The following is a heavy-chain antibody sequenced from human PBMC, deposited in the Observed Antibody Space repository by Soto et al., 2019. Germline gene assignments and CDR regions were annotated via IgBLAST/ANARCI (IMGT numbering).Heavy chain of an antibody. CDR1: GGSISSGGYY. CDR2: IYYSGST. D-gene: IGHD3-3*01. CDR3: ARDGGDITIFGVAENWFDP. V-gene: IGHV4-31*03. J-gene: IGHJ5*02. Sequence: SETLSLTCTVSGGSISSGGYYWSWIRQHPGKGLEWIGYIYYSGSTYYNPSLKSRVTISVDTSKNQFSLKLSSVTAADTAVYYCARDGGDITIFGVAENWFDPWGQGTLVTVSS.